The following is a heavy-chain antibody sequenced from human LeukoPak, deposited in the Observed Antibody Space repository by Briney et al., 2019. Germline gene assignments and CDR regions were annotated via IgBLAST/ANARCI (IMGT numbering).Heavy chain of an antibody. J-gene: IGHJ5*02. CDR3: ARRSWVYYGSGSYNP. Sequence: SETLSLTCAVYGGSFSDYYWSWIRQPPGKGLEWIGEINHSGSTNYNPSLKSRVTISVDTSKNQFSLKLSSVTAADTAVYYCARRSWVYYGSGSYNPWGQGTLVTVSS. V-gene: IGHV4-34*01. CDR2: INHSGST. D-gene: IGHD3-10*01. CDR1: GGSFSDYY.